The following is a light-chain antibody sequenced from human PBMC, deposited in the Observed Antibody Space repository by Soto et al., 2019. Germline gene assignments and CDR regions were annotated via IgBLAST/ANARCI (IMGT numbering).Light chain of an antibody. CDR1: HDISNY. CDR3: QQYGNLPIT. Sequence: DIQMTPSPPSLSASVGDRVTITCQASHDISNYIGWYQQKPGKAPNLLIYDASNLKTGVPSRFSGSGSGTDFIFIISSLQPEDIATYYCQQYGNLPITFGQGTRLEIK. J-gene: IGKJ5*01. CDR2: DAS. V-gene: IGKV1-33*01.